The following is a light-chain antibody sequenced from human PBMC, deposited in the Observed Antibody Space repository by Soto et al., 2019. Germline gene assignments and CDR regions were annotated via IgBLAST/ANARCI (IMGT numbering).Light chain of an antibody. CDR1: QRVGSD. Sequence: ETVMTQSPGTLSVSAGEGATLSCRASQRVGSDLAWYQQKPGQAPRLLIYHTSTRATGIPARFSGSGSGTEFTLTISSLQSEDYAVYYCQHYNNWPLTFGGGTKVDIK. CDR3: QHYNNWPLT. CDR2: HTS. V-gene: IGKV3-15*01. J-gene: IGKJ4*01.